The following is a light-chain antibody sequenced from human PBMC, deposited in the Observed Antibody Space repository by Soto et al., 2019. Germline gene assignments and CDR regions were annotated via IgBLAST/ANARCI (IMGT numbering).Light chain of an antibody. J-gene: IGLJ1*01. Sequence: QSVLTQPPSVSGAPGQRVTISCTGRSFNIGAGYDVHWYQQLPGTAPKLLIYHNSDRPSGVPDRFSGSKSGTSASLAITGLQAEDEADYYCQSYDSGLSAFYVFGTGTKVTVL. CDR1: SFNIGAGYD. CDR2: HNS. CDR3: QSYDSGLSAFYV. V-gene: IGLV1-40*01.